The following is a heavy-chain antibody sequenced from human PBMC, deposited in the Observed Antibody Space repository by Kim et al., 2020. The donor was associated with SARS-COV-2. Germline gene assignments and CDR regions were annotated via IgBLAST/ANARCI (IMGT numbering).Heavy chain of an antibody. CDR2: ISSSGSTI. J-gene: IGHJ6*02. D-gene: IGHD6-13*01. V-gene: IGHV3-11*01. CDR3: ARDRGAAGPFYYYYYGMDV. Sequence: GGSLRLSCAASGFTFSDYYMSWIRQAPGKGLEWVSYISSSGSTIYYADSVKGRFTISRDNAKNSLYLQMNSLRAEDTAVYYCARDRGAAGPFYYYYYGMDVWGQGTTVTVSS. CDR1: GFTFSDYY.